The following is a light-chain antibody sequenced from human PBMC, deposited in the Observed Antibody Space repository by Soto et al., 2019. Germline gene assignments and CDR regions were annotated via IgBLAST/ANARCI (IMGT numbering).Light chain of an antibody. J-gene: IGKJ1*01. V-gene: IGKV1-5*03. CDR3: QQYHYLCT. CDR2: EAS. CDR1: QSISSA. Sequence: DTHMTQSPSTLSASVGDRVTITCRASQSISSALAWYQLKPGKAPKVLLYEASSLQPGVPSRFSGSGSGTEFTLTISSLQPDYVASYYCQQYHYLCTFGQGTRVEIK.